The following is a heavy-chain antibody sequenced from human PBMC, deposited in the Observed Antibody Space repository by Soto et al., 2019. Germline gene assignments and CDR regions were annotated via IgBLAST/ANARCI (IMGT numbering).Heavy chain of an antibody. D-gene: IGHD1-1*01. V-gene: IGHV3-48*02. CDR3: ARDGERGDDMDV. Sequence: EVQLVESGGGLVQPGGSLRLSCAASGFTCSTYNMNWVRQAPGKGLEWVSYISGRSGDIYYSDSVKGRFTISRDNTKNALHLQMSRLRDEDAAIYYSARDGERGDDMDVWGQGTTVTVSS. CDR1: GFTCSTYN. CDR2: ISGRSGDI. J-gene: IGHJ6*02.